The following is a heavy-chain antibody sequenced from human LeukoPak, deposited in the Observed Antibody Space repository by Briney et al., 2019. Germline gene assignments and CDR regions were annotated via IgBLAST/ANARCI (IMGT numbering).Heavy chain of an antibody. V-gene: IGHV4-59*01. CDR1: GGSISSYY. CDR3: ARDKSPRGFDP. CDR2: IYYSGST. Sequence: SETLSLTCTVSGGSISSYYWSWIRQPPGEGLEWIGYIYYSGSTNYNPSLKSRVTISVDTSKNQFSLKLSSVTAADTAVYYCARDKSPRGFDPWGQGTLVTVSS. J-gene: IGHJ5*02.